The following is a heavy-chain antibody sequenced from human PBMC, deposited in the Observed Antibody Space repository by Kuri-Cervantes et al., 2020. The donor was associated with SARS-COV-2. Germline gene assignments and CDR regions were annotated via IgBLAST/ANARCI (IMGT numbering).Heavy chain of an antibody. CDR2: IRYDGSNK. J-gene: IGHJ4*02. D-gene: IGHD5-18*01. CDR1: GFTFSNYG. Sequence: GESLKISCAASGFTFSNYGMHWVRQAPGKGLEWVAFIRYDGSNKYYADSVKGRFTISRDNSKNTLYLQMNSLRAEDTAVYYCAKDSLEIQLWSHAYFDYWGQGTRVTVSS. CDR3: AKDSLEIQLWSHAYFDY. V-gene: IGHV3-30*02.